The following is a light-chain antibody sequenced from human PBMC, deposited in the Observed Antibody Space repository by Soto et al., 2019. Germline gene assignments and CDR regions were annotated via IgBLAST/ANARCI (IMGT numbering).Light chain of an antibody. V-gene: IGLV2-14*01. CDR2: EVT. CDR3: SSKRDSSTLFV. CDR1: SXDVGAYNY. Sequence: QSALTQPASVSGSPGQSITISCTGTSXDVGAYNYASWYQHHPGKVPKLLIYEVTNRPSGVSDRFSGSKSGNTASLTISGLQAEDEADYYCSSKRDSSTLFVFGTGTKVTVL. J-gene: IGLJ1*01.